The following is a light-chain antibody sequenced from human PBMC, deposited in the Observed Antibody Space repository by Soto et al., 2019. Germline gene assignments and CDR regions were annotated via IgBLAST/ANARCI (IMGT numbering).Light chain of an antibody. CDR1: SSYVGGYNY. CDR3: AAWDDSLNYV. CDR2: EVS. J-gene: IGLJ1*01. Sequence: QSVLTQPASVSGSPGQSITISCTGTSSYVGGYNYVSWYQQHPGRAPKLLIYEVSNRPSGVSNRFSGSKSGNTASLTISGLQAEDEADYYCAAWDDSLNYVFGTGTKVTVL. V-gene: IGLV2-14*01.